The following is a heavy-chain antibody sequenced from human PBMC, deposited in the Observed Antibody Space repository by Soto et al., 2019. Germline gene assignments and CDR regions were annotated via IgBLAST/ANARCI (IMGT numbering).Heavy chain of an antibody. J-gene: IGHJ6*02. Sequence: GGSLRLSCAASGFTFSDYYMSWIRQAPGKGLESVSYISSSGSTIYYADSVKGRFTISRDNTKNSLYLQMNSLRAEDTAMYYCARDMDVWEPYYYGMDVWGQGTTVTVSS. CDR1: GFTFSDYY. D-gene: IGHD1-26*01. CDR3: ARDMDVWEPYYYGMDV. V-gene: IGHV3-11*01. CDR2: ISSSGSTI.